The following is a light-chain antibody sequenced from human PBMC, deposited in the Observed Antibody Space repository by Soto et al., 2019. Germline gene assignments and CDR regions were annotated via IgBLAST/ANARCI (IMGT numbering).Light chain of an antibody. CDR3: LQDYNYPWT. CDR2: DAS. Sequence: EIQMNKSPSTLSATVGDRVTITCRASQSISSWLAWYQQKPGKAPKLLIYDASSLESGVPSRFSGSGSGTDFTLTISSLQPEDFATYYCLQDYNYPWTFGQGTKV. CDR1: QSISSW. J-gene: IGKJ1*01. V-gene: IGKV1-5*01.